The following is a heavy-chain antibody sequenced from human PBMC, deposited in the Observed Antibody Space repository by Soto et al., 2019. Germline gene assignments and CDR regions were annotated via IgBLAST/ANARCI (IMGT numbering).Heavy chain of an antibody. CDR2: ISSSSSYI. J-gene: IGHJ6*03. CDR1: GFTFSSYS. V-gene: IGHV3-21*01. Sequence: PGGSLRLSCAASGFTFSSYSMNWVRQAPGKGLEWVSSISSSSSYIYYADSVKGRFTISRDNAKNSLYLQMNSLRAEDTAVYYCARVHFIDFWSGYVYYYYYMDVWGKGTTVTVSS. CDR3: ARVHFIDFWSGYVYYYYYMDV. D-gene: IGHD3-3*01.